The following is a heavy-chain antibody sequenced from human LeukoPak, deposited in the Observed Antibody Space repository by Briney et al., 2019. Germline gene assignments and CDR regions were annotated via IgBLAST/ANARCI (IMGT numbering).Heavy chain of an antibody. CDR2: IYYSGST. D-gene: IGHD6-6*01. CDR1: GGSISSGGYC. CDR3: ARDFGSSSHWFDP. Sequence: SETLSLTCTVSGGSISSGGYCWSWIRQHPGKGLEWIGYIYYSGSTYYNPSLKSRVTISVDTSKNQFSLKLSSVTAADTAVYYCARDFGSSSHWFDPWGQGTLVTVSS. V-gene: IGHV4-31*03. J-gene: IGHJ5*02.